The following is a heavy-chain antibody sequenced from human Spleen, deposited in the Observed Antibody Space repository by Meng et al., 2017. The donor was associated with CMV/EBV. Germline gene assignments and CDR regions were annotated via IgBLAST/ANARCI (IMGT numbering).Heavy chain of an antibody. V-gene: IGHV1-46*01. J-gene: IGHJ4*02. CDR2: INPSDGST. Sequence: QVHLVRSRAEVKKPGVSVKVSCKASAYTFTSSYMHWVRHASGQGLEWMGIINPSDGSTSYAQKFQGRVTMTRDTSTSTVYMELSSLRSEDTAVYYCARDGALGNYGDCDYWGQGTLVTVSS. D-gene: IGHD4-17*01. CDR1: AYTFTSSY. CDR3: ARDGALGNYGDCDY.